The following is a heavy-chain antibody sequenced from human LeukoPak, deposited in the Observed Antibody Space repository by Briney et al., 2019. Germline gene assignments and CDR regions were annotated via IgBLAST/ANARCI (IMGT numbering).Heavy chain of an antibody. CDR2: TCYRSKWNN. CDR1: GDSVSSNSAA. J-gene: IGHJ4*02. Sequence: SQTLSLTCAISGDSVSSNSAAWNWIRQSPSRGLEWLGRTCYRSKWNNDYAVSVKSRITINPDTSKNQSSQQLNSVTPDDTSTYYCARESTGYGSHWYGANYFDYWGQGTLVTVSS. V-gene: IGHV6-1*01. CDR3: ARESTGYGSHWYGANYFDY. D-gene: IGHD6-19*01.